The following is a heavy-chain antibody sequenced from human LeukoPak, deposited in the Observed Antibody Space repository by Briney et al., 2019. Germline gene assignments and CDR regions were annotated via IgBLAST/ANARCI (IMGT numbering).Heavy chain of an antibody. V-gene: IGHV1-46*01. CDR2: INPRGGSGA. CDR3: ARAIGRSTVPTYDAFDI. D-gene: IGHD4-17*01. Sequence: ASVKVSCKTSGYTFTSYSIHWVRQAPGQGLEWMGIINPRGGSGASYAPKFQGRVTMTRDTSTSTVFLEVSSLRSDDTAVYYCARAIGRSTVPTYDAFDIWGQGTMVPVSS. CDR1: GYTFTSYS. J-gene: IGHJ3*02.